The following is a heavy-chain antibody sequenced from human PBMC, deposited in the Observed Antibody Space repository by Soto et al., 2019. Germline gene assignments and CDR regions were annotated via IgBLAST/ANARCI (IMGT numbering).Heavy chain of an antibody. CDR3: AASLSFYDFWSGYLFRY. D-gene: IGHD3-3*01. J-gene: IGHJ4*02. Sequence: HPGGSLRLSCAASGFTFSSYAMSWVRQAPGKGLEWVSAISGSGGSTYYADSVKGRFTISRDNSKNTLYLQMNSLRAEDTAVYYCAASLSFYDFWSGYLFRYWGQGTLVTVSS. CDR2: ISGSGGST. CDR1: GFTFSSYA. V-gene: IGHV3-23*01.